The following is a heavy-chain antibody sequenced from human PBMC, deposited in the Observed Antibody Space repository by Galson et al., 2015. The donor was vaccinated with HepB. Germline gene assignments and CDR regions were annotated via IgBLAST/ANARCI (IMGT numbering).Heavy chain of an antibody. J-gene: IGHJ3*02. Sequence: CAISGDSVSSNSAVWNWIRQSPSRGLEWLGRTYYRSKWYNDYAVSVKSRITINPDTSKNQFSLQLNSATPEDTAVYYCARDGWELQSFDIWGQGTMVTVSS. CDR1: GDSVSSNSAV. CDR3: ARDGWELQSFDI. V-gene: IGHV6-1*01. D-gene: IGHD1-26*01. CDR2: TYYRSKWYN.